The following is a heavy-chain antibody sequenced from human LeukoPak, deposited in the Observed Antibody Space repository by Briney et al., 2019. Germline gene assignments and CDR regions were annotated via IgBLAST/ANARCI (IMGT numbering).Heavy chain of an antibody. CDR1: GLTFSSYG. D-gene: IGHD2-15*01. V-gene: IGHV3-30*02. CDR2: IWFDGRNK. J-gene: IGHJ6*03. CDR3: AKDWRRIVVVGPVTRHGNYMDV. Sequence: PGGSLRLSCAASGLTFSSYGMHCVRQAPGKGLEWVAFIWFDGRNKYYVDSVKGRFTISRDNSKNTLYLQMNSLRAEDTAVYYCAKDWRRIVVVGPVTRHGNYMDVWGKGTTVAISS.